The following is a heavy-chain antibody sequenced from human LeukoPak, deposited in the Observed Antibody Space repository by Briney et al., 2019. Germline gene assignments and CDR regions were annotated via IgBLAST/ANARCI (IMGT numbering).Heavy chain of an antibody. V-gene: IGHV1-69*13. CDR2: IIPIFGTA. J-gene: IGHJ4*02. D-gene: IGHD2-2*02. Sequence: GASVKVSCKASGYTFTNYYMQWVRQAPGQGLEWMGGIIPIFGTANYAQKFQGRVTITADESTSTAYMELSSLRSEDTAVYYCARGEGVLGYCSSTSCYTWGQGTLVTVSS. CDR1: GYTFTNYY. CDR3: ARGEGVLGYCSSTSCYT.